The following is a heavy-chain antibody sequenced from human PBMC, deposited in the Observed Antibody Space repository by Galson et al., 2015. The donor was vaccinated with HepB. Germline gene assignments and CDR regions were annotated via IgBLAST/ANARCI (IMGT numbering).Heavy chain of an antibody. CDR3: AREPRELLWFGELFGPSFDY. Sequence: SLRLSCAASGFTFNSYAMHWVRQAPGKGLEWVAVISYDGSNKYYADAVKGRFTISRDNSKNTLYLQMNSLRAEDTAVYYCAREPRELLWFGELFGPSFDYWGQGTLVTVSS. V-gene: IGHV3-30-3*01. J-gene: IGHJ4*02. CDR2: ISYDGSNK. CDR1: GFTFNSYA. D-gene: IGHD3-10*01.